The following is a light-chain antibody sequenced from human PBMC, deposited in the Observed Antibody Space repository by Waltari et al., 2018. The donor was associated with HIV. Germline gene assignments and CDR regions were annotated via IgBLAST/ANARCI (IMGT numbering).Light chain of an antibody. V-gene: IGKV3-11*01. CDR1: QTVGSH. CDR3: QQRSNWLT. Sequence: EIVLTQSPATLSLSPGGSATLSCRASQTVGSHLAWYQPKPGQAPRLLSYDAANRATGIPARFSGSGSGTEFTLTISSLEPEDFADYYCQQRSNWLTFGGGTKVEIK. CDR2: DAA. J-gene: IGKJ4*01.